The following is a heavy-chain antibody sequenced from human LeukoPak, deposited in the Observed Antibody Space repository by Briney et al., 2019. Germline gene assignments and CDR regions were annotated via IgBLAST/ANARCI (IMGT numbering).Heavy chain of an antibody. CDR2: IKQDGSEK. V-gene: IGHV3-7*03. CDR3: ARVVGGGPYYYYMDV. CDR1: GFTFNNYW. Sequence: GGSLRLSCAASGFTFNNYWMNWVRQAPGKGLEWVANIKQDGSEKYYVDSVKGRFTISRDNARNSLYLQMNSLRAEDTALYYCARVVGGGPYYYYMDVWGKGTTVTVSS. J-gene: IGHJ6*03. D-gene: IGHD2-15*01.